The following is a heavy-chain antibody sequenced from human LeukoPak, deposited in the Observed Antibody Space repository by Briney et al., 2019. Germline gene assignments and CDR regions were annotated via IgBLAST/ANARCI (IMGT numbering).Heavy chain of an antibody. J-gene: IGHJ4*02. V-gene: IGHV3-48*01. Sequence: PGGSLRLSCAASGFTFSSYSMNWVRQAPGKGLEWVSYIRSSSSTIYYADSVKGRFTISRDNAKNSLYLQMNSLRAEDTAVYYCARAPGAGSYYGETLDYWGQGTLVTVSS. CDR3: ARAPGAGSYYGETLDY. CDR1: GFTFSSYS. CDR2: IRSSSSTI. D-gene: IGHD1-26*01.